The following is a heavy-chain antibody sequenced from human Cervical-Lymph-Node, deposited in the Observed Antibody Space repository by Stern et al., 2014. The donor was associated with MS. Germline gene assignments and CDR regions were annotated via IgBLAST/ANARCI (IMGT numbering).Heavy chain of an antibody. Sequence: VQLVQSGGGVVQPGRSLRLTCTVSGFTFSSYGMHWVRQAPGKGLEGVSVISYDGSDTCYAESVKGRFTISRDNTKNTLYLEMRRLRREDTAVYYCVKRGITEVRGVRLGDYWGPGTLVIVSS. J-gene: IGHJ4*02. V-gene: IGHV3-30*18. CDR2: ISYDGSDT. CDR3: VKRGITEVRGVRLGDY. D-gene: IGHD3-10*01. CDR1: GFTFSSYG.